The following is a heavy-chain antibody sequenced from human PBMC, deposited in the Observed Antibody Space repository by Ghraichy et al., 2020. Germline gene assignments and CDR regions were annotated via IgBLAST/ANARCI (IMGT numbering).Heavy chain of an antibody. CDR1: GGSFSGYY. CDR3: ARGSPMNGHYVDFDY. J-gene: IGHJ4*02. V-gene: IGHV4-34*01. CDR2: INHSGST. Sequence: SETLSLTCAVYGGSFSGYYWSWIRQPPGKGLEWIGEINHSGSTNYNPSLKSRVTISVDTSKNQFSLKLSSVTAADTAVYYCARGSPMNGHYVDFDYWGQGTLVTVSS. D-gene: IGHD3-10*02.